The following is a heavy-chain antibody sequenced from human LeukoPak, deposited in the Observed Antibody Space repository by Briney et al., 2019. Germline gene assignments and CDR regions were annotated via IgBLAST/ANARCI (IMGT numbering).Heavy chain of an antibody. Sequence: ASVKVSCKASGYTFTNYDLNWVRQATGQGLEWMGWMNPNSGGTNYAQKFQGWVTMTRDTSISTAYMELSRLRSDDTAVYYCAREPAVTTADYGMDVWGQGTTVTVSS. CDR3: AREPAVTTADYGMDV. D-gene: IGHD4-17*01. CDR2: MNPNSGGT. CDR1: GYTFTNYD. V-gene: IGHV1-2*04. J-gene: IGHJ6*02.